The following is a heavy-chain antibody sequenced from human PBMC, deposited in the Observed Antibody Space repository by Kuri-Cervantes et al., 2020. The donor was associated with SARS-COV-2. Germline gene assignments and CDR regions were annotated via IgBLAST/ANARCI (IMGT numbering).Heavy chain of an antibody. CDR2: ISYDGSNK. CDR1: GFTFSSYA. J-gene: IGHJ4*02. D-gene: IGHD6-19*01. CDR3: ARAHNGRAVADFDY. V-gene: IGHV3-30-3*01. Sequence: GESLKISCAASGFTFSSYAMHWVRQAPGKGLEWVAVISYDGSNKYYADSVKGRFTISRDNSKSTLYLQMNSLRAEDTAVYYCARAHNGRAVADFDYWGQGTLVTVSS.